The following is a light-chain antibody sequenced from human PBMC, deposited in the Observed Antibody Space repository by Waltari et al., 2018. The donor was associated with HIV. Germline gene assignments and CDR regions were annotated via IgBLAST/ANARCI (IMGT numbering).Light chain of an antibody. CDR2: AAS. Sequence: DIQMTQSPSSLSASVGDRVTITCRASQSISNYLNWYQQKPGKAPKLLIYAASSLQSGVPSRFSGSGSGTDFTLTISSLQPEDFATYYCQQSYSTPWTFGQGPPRWKSN. CDR1: QSISNY. J-gene: IGKJ1*01. CDR3: QQSYSTPWT. V-gene: IGKV1-39*01.